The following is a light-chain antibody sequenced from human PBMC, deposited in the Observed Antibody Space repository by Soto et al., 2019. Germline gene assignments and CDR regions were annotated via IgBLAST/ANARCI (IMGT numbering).Light chain of an antibody. V-gene: IGKV1-12*01. Sequence: DIQMTQSPSYVSASVGDSVTIACRASQDIRRQLAWYQQRPGKAPRVLIYAASNLQSGVPSRFTGSGSGTDFTLTISSLQPDDFATYLCQQANSFPVTFGQGTRLEI. CDR3: QQANSFPVT. CDR1: QDIRRQ. CDR2: AAS. J-gene: IGKJ5*01.